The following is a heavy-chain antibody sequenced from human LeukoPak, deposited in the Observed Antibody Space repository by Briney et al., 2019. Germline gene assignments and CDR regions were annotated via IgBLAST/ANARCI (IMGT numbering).Heavy chain of an antibody. D-gene: IGHD2-15*01. CDR1: GGSISSYY. CDR2: IYYSGST. Sequence: SETLSLTCTVSGGSISSYYWSWIRQPPGKGLEWIGYIYYSGSTNYNPSLKSRVTISVDTSKNQFSLKLSSVTAADTAVYYCARVSLRARAALFDYWGQGTLVTVSS. CDR3: ARVSLRARAALFDY. V-gene: IGHV4-59*01. J-gene: IGHJ4*02.